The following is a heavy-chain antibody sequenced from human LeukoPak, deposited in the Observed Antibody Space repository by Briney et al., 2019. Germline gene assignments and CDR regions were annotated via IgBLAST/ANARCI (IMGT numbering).Heavy chain of an antibody. V-gene: IGHV4-59*01. J-gene: IGHJ4*02. CDR2: IYYSGST. CDR3: ARSRGSGWSEDYFDY. D-gene: IGHD6-19*01. Sequence: SETLSLTCTVSGGSISSYYWSWIRQPPGKGLEWIGYIYYSGSTNYSPSLKSRVTISVDTSKNQFSLKLSSVTAADTAVYYCARSRGSGWSEDYFDYWGQGTLVTVSS. CDR1: GGSISSYY.